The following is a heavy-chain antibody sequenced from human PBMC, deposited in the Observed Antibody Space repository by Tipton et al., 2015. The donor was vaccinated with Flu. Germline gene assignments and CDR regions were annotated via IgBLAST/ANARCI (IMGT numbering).Heavy chain of an antibody. D-gene: IGHD2/OR15-2a*01. J-gene: IGHJ3*01. CDR3: ARDPFLGTGDAFDV. CDR2: ISSSGTTI. V-gene: IGHV3-48*03. Sequence: SLRLSCAASGFTFNSYEMNWVRLAPGKGLEWLSYISSSGTTISYADSVKGRFTISRDNAKRSVYLQMNSLRVEDTAVYYCARDPFLGTGDAFDVWGRGTMVTVSS. CDR1: GFTFNSYE.